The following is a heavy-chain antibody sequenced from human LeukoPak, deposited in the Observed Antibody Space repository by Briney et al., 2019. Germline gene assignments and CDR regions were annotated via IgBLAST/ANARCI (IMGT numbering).Heavy chain of an antibody. J-gene: IGHJ6*03. CDR1: GGTFSSYA. D-gene: IGHD3-3*01. V-gene: IGHV1-69*05. Sequence: ASVKVSCKASGGTFSSYAISWVRQAPGQGLEWMGGIIPIFGTANYAQKFQGRVTITTDESTSTAYMELSSLRSEDTAVYYCARVSETVGVVTPDYYYYMDVWGKGTTVTVSS. CDR3: ARVSETVGVVTPDYYYYMDV. CDR2: IIPIFGTA.